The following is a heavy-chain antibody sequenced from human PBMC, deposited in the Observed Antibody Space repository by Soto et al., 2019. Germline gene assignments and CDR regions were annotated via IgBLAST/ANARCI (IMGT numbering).Heavy chain of an antibody. CDR3: CRLTEWEVLDEY. J-gene: IGHJ4*02. CDR1: GFTFSGSP. Sequence: EVQLVESGGGLVQPGGSVKLSCAASGFTFSGSPMHWVRQASGNGLVWVGRIRSQTDNYATAYAASVKGRFTISRDDSKNMAYLQMNNLKAEATAVYYCCRLTEWEVLDEYWGEGTLVTVSS. D-gene: IGHD1-26*01. CDR2: IRSQTDNYAT. V-gene: IGHV3-73*02.